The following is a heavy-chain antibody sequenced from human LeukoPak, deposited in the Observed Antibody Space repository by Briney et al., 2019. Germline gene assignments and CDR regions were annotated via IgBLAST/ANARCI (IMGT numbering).Heavy chain of an antibody. D-gene: IGHD1-26*01. CDR2: ISGSGDRT. CDR3: AKSQLIGSYHPPGY. CDR1: GITFNSYG. J-gene: IGHJ4*02. Sequence: GGSLRLSCAASGITFNSYGMSWVRQAPGKGLECVSGISGSGDRTYYADSVKGRFTISRDNSKNTLSLQLNSLRPEDTAVYYCAKSQLIGSYHPPGYWGQGTLVTVSS. V-gene: IGHV3-23*01.